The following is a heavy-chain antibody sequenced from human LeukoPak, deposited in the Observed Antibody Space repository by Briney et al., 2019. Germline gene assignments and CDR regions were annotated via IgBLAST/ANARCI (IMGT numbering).Heavy chain of an antibody. J-gene: IGHJ5*02. CDR1: GGTFSGYA. CDR3: ARTYSSSWYGSNNWFDP. V-gene: IGHV1-69*13. Sequence: SVKVSCKASGGTFSGYAISWVRQAPGQGLEWMGGIIPIFGTANYAQKFQGRVTITADESTSTAYMELSSLRSEDTAVYYCARTYSSSWYGSNNWFDPWGQGTLVTVSS. CDR2: IIPIFGTA. D-gene: IGHD6-13*01.